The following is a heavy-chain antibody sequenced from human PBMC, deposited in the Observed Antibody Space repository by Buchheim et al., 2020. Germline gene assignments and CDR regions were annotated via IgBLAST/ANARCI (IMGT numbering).Heavy chain of an antibody. CDR1: GGSFSGYY. D-gene: IGHD6-13*01. Sequence: QVQLQQWGAGLLKPSETLSLTCAVYGGSFSGYYWSWIRQPPGKGLEWIGEINHSGSTNYNPSLKSRVTISVDTSKNQFSLKLSSVTAADTAVYYCARGKAQPRAVAAAGYWPWGQGTL. J-gene: IGHJ5*02. V-gene: IGHV4-34*01. CDR3: ARGKAQPRAVAAAGYWP. CDR2: INHSGST.